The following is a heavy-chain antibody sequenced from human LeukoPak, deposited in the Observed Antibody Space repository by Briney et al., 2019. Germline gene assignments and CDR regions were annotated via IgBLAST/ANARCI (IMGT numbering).Heavy chain of an antibody. V-gene: IGHV3-48*01. D-gene: IGHD3-16*02. CDR1: GYDFKRYS. CDR2: ITSSSSSI. J-gene: IGHJ4*02. Sequence: GGSLRLSCVGSGYDFKRYSMNWVRQAPGKGLEWISYITSSSSSIFYAASVRGRFTISRDNAMNSLFLQMNSLRAEDTAVYYCARGPYGSYYDYVWGGYRSTFDYWGQGTLVTVSS. CDR3: ARGPYGSYYDYVWGGYRSTFDY.